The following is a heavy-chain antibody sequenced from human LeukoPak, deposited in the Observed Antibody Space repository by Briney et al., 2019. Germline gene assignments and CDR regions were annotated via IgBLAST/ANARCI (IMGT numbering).Heavy chain of an antibody. Sequence: SQTLSLTCAVSGGSISSGGYSWSWIPPPPGKGLVWIRYIYHSPSTYYNPSLKSRVTISVDTSKNQPSLKLSSVTAAETAVYYCARVQRGYSGRTTPQNNWFDPWGQGTLVTVSS. V-gene: IGHV4-30-2*01. CDR3: ARVQRGYSGRTTPQNNWFDP. J-gene: IGHJ5*02. D-gene: IGHD5-12*01. CDR2: IYHSPST. CDR1: GGSISSGGYS.